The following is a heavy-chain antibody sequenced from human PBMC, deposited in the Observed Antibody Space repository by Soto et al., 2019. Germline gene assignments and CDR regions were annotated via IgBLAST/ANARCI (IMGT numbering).Heavy chain of an antibody. D-gene: IGHD3-16*01. Sequence: PSETLSLTCAVSGGSISSGGYSWSWIRQPPGKGLEWIGYMYHSGSTYYNPSLKSRVTVSVDRSKNQFSLKLSSVTAADTAVYYCARHLSVDYFDYWGQGALVTVS. J-gene: IGHJ4*02. V-gene: IGHV4-30-2*01. CDR2: MYHSGST. CDR1: GGSISSGGYS. CDR3: ARHLSVDYFDY.